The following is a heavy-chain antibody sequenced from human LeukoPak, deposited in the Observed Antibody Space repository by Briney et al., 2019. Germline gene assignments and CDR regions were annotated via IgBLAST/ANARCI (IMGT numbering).Heavy chain of an antibody. CDR2: ISAYNGNT. CDR1: GYTFTSYG. J-gene: IGHJ5*02. Sequence: ASVNVSCKASGYTFTSYGISWVRQAPGQGLEWMGWISAYNGNTNYARKLQGRVTMTTDTSTSTAHMWLRSLRSVDTAVYYCARDYDILTGYYTNWFGPRGQGALVSVSP. V-gene: IGHV1-18*01. CDR3: ARDYDILTGYYTNWFGP. D-gene: IGHD3-9*01.